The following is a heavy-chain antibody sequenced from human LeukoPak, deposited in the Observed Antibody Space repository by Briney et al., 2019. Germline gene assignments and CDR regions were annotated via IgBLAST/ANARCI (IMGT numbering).Heavy chain of an antibody. Sequence: PGRSLRLSCIASGFSFGDYAMHWFPQAPGQGLEWVSFIRSKVHGGTTEYAPSVRGRFTISRDDSKSIAYLQMSSLKTEDTAVCYCTRESGWTDYKNHAFNIWGQGTMVTVSS. D-gene: IGHD4-11*01. V-gene: IGHV3-49*03. J-gene: IGHJ3*02. CDR1: GFSFGDYA. CDR3: TRESGWTDYKNHAFNI. CDR2: IRSKVHGGTT.